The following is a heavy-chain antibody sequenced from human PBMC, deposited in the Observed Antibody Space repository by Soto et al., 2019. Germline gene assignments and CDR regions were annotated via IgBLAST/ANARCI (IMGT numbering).Heavy chain of an antibody. V-gene: IGHV3-23*01. CDR2: ISGSGVNT. D-gene: IGHD6-13*01. J-gene: IGHJ4*02. CDR3: ARPGVAAAPDDY. Sequence: EVQLLESGGGLVQPGGSLRLSCAASGFTFSSYAMSWVRQAPGKGLEWVSTISGSGVNTYYADSLKGRFTISRDNSKNTLYLQMNSLRAEDTAMYYCARPGVAAAPDDYWGQGTLVTVSS. CDR1: GFTFSSYA.